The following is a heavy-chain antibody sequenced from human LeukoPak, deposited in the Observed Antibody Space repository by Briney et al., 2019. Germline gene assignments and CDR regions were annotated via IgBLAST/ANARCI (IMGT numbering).Heavy chain of an antibody. CDR2: INHSGST. CDR3: ARHGGYSNYFRRPFDI. CDR1: GGSFSGYY. D-gene: IGHD4-11*01. J-gene: IGHJ3*02. V-gene: IGHV4-34*01. Sequence: PSETLSLTCAVYGGSFSGYYWSWIRQPPGKGLEWIGEINHSGSTNYNPSLKSRVTISVDTSKNQFSLKLSSVTAADTAVYYCARHGGYSNYFRRPFDIWGQGTMVTVSS.